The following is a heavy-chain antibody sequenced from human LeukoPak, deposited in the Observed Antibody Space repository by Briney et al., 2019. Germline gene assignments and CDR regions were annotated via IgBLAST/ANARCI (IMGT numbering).Heavy chain of an antibody. Sequence: ASVKVSCKASGGTFSSYAISWVRQAPGQGLEWMGWIVPIFGTANYAQKFQGRVTITTDESTSTAYMELSSLRSEDTAVYYCASPSRYYDILTGSITLDYWGEGTLVTVSS. CDR1: GGTFSSYA. J-gene: IGHJ4*02. CDR3: ASPSRYYDILTGSITLDY. CDR2: IVPIFGTA. D-gene: IGHD3-9*01. V-gene: IGHV1-69*05.